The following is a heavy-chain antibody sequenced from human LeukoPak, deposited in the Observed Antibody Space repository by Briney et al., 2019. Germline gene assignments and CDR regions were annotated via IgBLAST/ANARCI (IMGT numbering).Heavy chain of an antibody. CDR1: GGSFSNYA. CDR2: IMPMFGTS. Sequence: SVKVSCKASGGSFSNYAICWVRQAPGQGLEWMGGIMPMFGTSNYAQKFRGRVTITADESTSTAYMELSSLRSEDTAVYYCATFDRIAGNYAFDIWGQGTMVTVSS. D-gene: IGHD6-13*01. J-gene: IGHJ3*02. V-gene: IGHV1-69*13. CDR3: ATFDRIAGNYAFDI.